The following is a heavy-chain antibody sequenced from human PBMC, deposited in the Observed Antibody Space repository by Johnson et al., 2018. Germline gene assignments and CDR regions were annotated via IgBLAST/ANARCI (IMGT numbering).Heavy chain of an antibody. CDR1: GFTFSSYG. D-gene: IGHD3-10*01. J-gene: IGHJ3*02. CDR3: AKQRDYGSGNYDTFAI. CDR2: ISYDGRNK. V-gene: IGHV3-30*18. Sequence: QVQLVESGGGVVQPGRSLRLSCAVSGFTFSSYGMHWVRQAPGKGLEWVAVISYDGRNKYYADSVKGRFTISRDNSKKTLYLQMNSLGTEDTAVYYCAKQRDYGSGNYDTFAIWGQGTMVTVSS.